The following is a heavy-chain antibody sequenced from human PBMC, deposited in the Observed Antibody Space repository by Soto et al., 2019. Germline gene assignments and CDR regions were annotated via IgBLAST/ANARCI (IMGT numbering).Heavy chain of an antibody. CDR2: IYYSGST. D-gene: IGHD6-19*01. Sequence: PSETLSLTCTVSGGSISSYYWSWIWQPPGKGLEWIGYIYYSGSTNYNPSLKSRVTISVDTSKNQFSLKLSSVTAADTAVYYCARDSGGMYSSGWYTENAFDIWGQGTMVTVSS. V-gene: IGHV4-59*01. CDR1: GGSISSYY. J-gene: IGHJ3*02. CDR3: ARDSGGMYSSGWYTENAFDI.